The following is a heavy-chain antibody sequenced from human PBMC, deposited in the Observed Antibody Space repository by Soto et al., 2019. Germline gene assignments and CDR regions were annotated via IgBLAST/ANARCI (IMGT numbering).Heavy chain of an antibody. Sequence: SETLAVSCTFSGGSITTGAYYWSWIRQLPGKGLEWIGHRYYSESTYYNPSLKSRVSISLDTSKNQFSLKLSFVTAADTAMYYCARSKCSGGSCYSWSLDYWGQGTTVTVSS. J-gene: IGHJ4*02. CDR3: ARSKCSGGSCYSWSLDY. D-gene: IGHD2-15*01. CDR2: RYYSEST. CDR1: GGSITTGAYY. V-gene: IGHV4-31*03.